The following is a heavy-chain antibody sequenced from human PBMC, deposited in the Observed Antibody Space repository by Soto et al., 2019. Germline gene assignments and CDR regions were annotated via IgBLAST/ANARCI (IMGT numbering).Heavy chain of an antibody. V-gene: IGHV4-31*03. CDR3: ARGKTVTGYWYFDL. Sequence: QVQLQESGPGLVKPSQTLSLTCTVSGGSINSGNYYWSWIRQHPGKGLEWIGYIYYSGSTYYNPSLKSRVSISVDTSENQFSLKLTSVTAADTAVYYCARGKTVTGYWYFDLWGRGTLVTVSS. D-gene: IGHD4-17*01. CDR1: GGSINSGNYY. CDR2: IYYSGST. J-gene: IGHJ2*01.